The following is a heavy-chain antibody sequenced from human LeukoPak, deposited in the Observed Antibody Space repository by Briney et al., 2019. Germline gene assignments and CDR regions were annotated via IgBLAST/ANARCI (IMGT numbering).Heavy chain of an antibody. J-gene: IGHJ6*03. D-gene: IGHD5-18*01. V-gene: IGHV1-69*05. CDR2: IIPIFGTA. CDR1: GGTFSSYA. CDR3: ARDPGQGIQPRLGGSDYYYYMDV. Sequence: SVKVSCKASGGTFSSYAISWVRQVPGQGLEWMGGIIPIFGTANYAQKFQGRVTITTDESTSTAYMELSSLRSEDTAVYYCARDPGQGIQPRLGGSDYYYYMDVWGKGTTVTVSS.